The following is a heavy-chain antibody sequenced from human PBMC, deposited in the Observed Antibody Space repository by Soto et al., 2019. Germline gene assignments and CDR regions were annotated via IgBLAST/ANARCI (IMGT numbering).Heavy chain of an antibody. Sequence: EVQLLESGGGLVQPGGSLRLSCAASGFTFSFYAMTWFRQAPGKGLQWVSAITGSGDRTYYADSVKGRFTVSRDTSKNTLYLQMNSLRAEDTAVYYCAKESVDCSSTSCPDYWGQGTLVTVSS. V-gene: IGHV3-23*01. D-gene: IGHD2-2*01. CDR1: GFTFSFYA. CDR3: AKESVDCSSTSCPDY. J-gene: IGHJ4*02. CDR2: ITGSGDRT.